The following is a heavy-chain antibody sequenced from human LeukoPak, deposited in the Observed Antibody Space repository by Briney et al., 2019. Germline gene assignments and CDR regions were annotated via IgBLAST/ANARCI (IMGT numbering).Heavy chain of an antibody. CDR1: GFIFRSYW. Sequence: GGSLRLSCAASGFIFRSYWMVWVRQAPGKGLEWVASIDEHGFKTYYAASVTGRFTISKDTAKNSLDLQMNSLRAEDTAVYYCARDGITCTRDYWGQEPWSPSPQ. CDR3: ARDGITCTRDY. V-gene: IGHV3-7*01. CDR2: IDEHGFKT. J-gene: IGHJ4*01. D-gene: IGHD1-7*01.